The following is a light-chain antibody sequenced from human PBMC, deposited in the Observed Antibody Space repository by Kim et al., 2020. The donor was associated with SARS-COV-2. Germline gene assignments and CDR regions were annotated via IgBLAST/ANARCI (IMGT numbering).Light chain of an antibody. V-gene: IGLV2-11*01. CDR3: CSYAGSYTWV. CDR1: CCDVGGYNY. J-gene: IGLJ3*02. Sequence: GQSVTLSCTGTCCDVGGYNYVSWYQQHPGEAPNLMIYDVSKRPSGVPDRFSGSKSGNTASLTISGLQAEDEADYYCCSYAGSYTWVFGGGTQLTVL. CDR2: DVS.